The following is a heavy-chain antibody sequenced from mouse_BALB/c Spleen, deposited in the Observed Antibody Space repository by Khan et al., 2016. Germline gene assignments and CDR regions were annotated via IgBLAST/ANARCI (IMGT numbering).Heavy chain of an antibody. CDR3: ARRGRLRWGAFDY. CDR2: INTYTGEP. D-gene: IGHD3-2*02. V-gene: IGHV9-3-1*01. CDR1: GYTFTNYG. Sequence: QSQLVQSGPELKKPGETVKISCKASGYTFTNYGMNWVKQAPGKGLKWMGWINTYTGEPTYADDFKGRFASSLETSASTAYLQINNLKTEDTATXVVARRGRLRWGAFDYWGQGTTLTVSS. J-gene: IGHJ2*01.